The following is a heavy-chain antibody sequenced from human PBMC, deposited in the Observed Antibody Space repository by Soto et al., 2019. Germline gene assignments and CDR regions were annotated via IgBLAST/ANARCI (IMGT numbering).Heavy chain of an antibody. J-gene: IGHJ4*02. V-gene: IGHV3-23*01. D-gene: IGHD3-10*01. CDR2: ISGGGDTT. CDR1: GFTFNNYA. Sequence: EVQLLESGGGLVQPGVSLRLSCAASGFTFNNYAMTWVRQAPGKGLEWVSAISGGGDTTSYADSVKGRFTVSRAGSKNTLYLQMSSLRAEDTALYYCAKGRGGSGSLTPRVDFWGQGTLGTVSA. CDR3: AKGRGGSGSLTPRVDF.